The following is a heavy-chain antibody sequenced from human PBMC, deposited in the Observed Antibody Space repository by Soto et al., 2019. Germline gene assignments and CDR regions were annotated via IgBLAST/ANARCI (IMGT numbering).Heavy chain of an antibody. J-gene: IGHJ4*02. CDR2: IYWDDDK. CDR1: GFSLSTSGVG. V-gene: IGHV2-5*02. D-gene: IGHD1-1*01. Sequence: QITLKESGPTLVKPTQTLTLTCTFSGFSLSTSGVGVGWIRQPPGKALEWLALIYWDDDKRYSPSLKSRLTISKDTSKSQVVLTMTNMDPVDTATYYCAHTNTTKSNDYWGQGTLVTVSS. CDR3: AHTNTTKSNDY.